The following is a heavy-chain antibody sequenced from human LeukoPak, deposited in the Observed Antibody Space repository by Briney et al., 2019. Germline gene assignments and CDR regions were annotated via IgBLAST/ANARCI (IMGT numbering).Heavy chain of an antibody. CDR2: IIPIFGTA. CDR3: ARGRHGDTAMVPWFDP. D-gene: IGHD5-18*01. J-gene: IGHJ5*02. CDR1: GGTFSSYA. V-gene: IGHV1-69*05. Sequence: SVKVSCKASGGTFSSYAISWVRQAPGQGLEWMGGIIPIFGTANYAQKFQGRVTITTDESTSTAYMELSSLRSEDTAVYYCARGRHGDTAMVPWFDPWGQGTLVTVSS.